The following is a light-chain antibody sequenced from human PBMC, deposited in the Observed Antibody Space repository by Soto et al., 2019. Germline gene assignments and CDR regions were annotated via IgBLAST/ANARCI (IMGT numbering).Light chain of an antibody. J-gene: IGKJ1*01. CDR1: QSVSSSH. Sequence: ENVLTQSPGTLSLSPGERATLSCRASQSVSSSHLAWYQQKPGQAPRLLMYGASSRATGIPDRFSGGGSGADFTLTISRLEPGDFAVYYCQQRTDWPPWTFGQGTKVDIK. V-gene: IGKV3D-20*02. CDR3: QQRTDWPPWT. CDR2: GAS.